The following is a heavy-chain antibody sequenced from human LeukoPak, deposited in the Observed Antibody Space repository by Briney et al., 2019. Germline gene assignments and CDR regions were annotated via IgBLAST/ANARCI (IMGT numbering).Heavy chain of an antibody. J-gene: IGHJ4*02. V-gene: IGHV3-7*03. D-gene: IGHD3-9*01. CDR2: VKHDGGDK. Sequence: QPGGSLRLSCAASGFTFSNYWMSGFRQVPGKGLEGWANVKHDGGDKHYVDSVKGRFPIARDSAKNSLNLQMNSLRAEDTAVYYCARGGNYDILTGYVFDYWGQGTLVTVSS. CDR1: GFTFSNYW. CDR3: ARGGNYDILTGYVFDY.